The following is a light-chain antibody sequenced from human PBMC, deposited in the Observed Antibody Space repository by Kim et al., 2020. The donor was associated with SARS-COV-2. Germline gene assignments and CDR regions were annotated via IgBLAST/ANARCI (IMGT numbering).Light chain of an antibody. Sequence: LSRRERAVLSCRDGQSGGSRWLAGYQQKPGQAPRLLIYEAYKRVAGIPDRCSGGGSGTDFTLTISRAWPEYFAMYYCLQYGSSPYSFGQGTKLDI. CDR1: QSGGSRW. V-gene: IGKV3-20*01. CDR3: LQYGSSPYS. J-gene: IGKJ2*03. CDR2: EAY.